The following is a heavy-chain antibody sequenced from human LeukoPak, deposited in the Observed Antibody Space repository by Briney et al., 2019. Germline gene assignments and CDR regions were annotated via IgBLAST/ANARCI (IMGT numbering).Heavy chain of an antibody. J-gene: IGHJ5*02. V-gene: IGHV3-30*04. CDR2: ISYDGSNK. CDR1: GFTFSSYA. Sequence: GGSLRLSCAASGFTFSSYAMHWVRQAPGKGLEWVAVISYDGSNKYYADSVKGRFTISRDNSKNTLYLQMNSLRAEDTAVYYCARAPRITMVRGVITTWFDPWGQGTLVTVSS. CDR3: ARAPRITMVRGVITTWFDP. D-gene: IGHD3-10*01.